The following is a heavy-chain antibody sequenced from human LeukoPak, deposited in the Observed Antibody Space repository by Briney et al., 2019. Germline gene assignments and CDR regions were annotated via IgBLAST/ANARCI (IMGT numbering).Heavy chain of an antibody. Sequence: GGSLRLSCAASGFTFSSYAMSWVRKAPGKGLEWVSAISGSGGSTYYADSVKGRFTISRDNSKNTLYLQMNSLRAEDTAVYYCAKDSREGGYFDWPALLYYYYGMDVWGKGTTVTVSS. CDR3: AKDSREGGYFDWPALLYYYYGMDV. CDR2: ISGSGGST. J-gene: IGHJ6*04. CDR1: GFTFSSYA. V-gene: IGHV3-23*01. D-gene: IGHD3-9*01.